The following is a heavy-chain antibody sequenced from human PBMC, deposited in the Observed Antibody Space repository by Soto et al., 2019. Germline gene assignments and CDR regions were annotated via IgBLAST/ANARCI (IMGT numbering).Heavy chain of an antibody. CDR2: ISPSASDT. V-gene: IGHV3-23*01. J-gene: IGHJ6*02. CDR1: GFSFSTSS. CDR3: ARDYSSSWRPLSVYCNCGMDV. Sequence: GGSLRLSCAAYGFSFSTSSMAWVRQPPGKGLEWVSAISPSASDTLYADSVKGRFTISRDNSQNTLFLQMTSLRADDTAVYYCARDYSSSWRPLSVYCNCGMDVWGQVTMVTDAS. D-gene: IGHD6-13*01.